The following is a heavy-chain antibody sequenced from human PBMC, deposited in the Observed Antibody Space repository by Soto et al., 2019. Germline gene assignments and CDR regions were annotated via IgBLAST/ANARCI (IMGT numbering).Heavy chain of an antibody. CDR3: ARDPGYCTNGVCRDAFDI. CDR2: ISSSSSTI. V-gene: IGHV3-48*02. CDR1: GFTFSSYS. Sequence: EVQLVESGGGLVQPGGSLRLSCAASGFTFSSYSMNWVRQAPGKGLEWVSYISSSSSTIYYADSVKGRFTISRDNAKNSLYLQMNSLRDEDTAVYYCARDPGYCTNGVCRDAFDIWGQGTMVTVSS. J-gene: IGHJ3*02. D-gene: IGHD2-8*01.